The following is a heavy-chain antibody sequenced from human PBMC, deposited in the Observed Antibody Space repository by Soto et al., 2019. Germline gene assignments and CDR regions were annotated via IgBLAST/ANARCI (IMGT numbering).Heavy chain of an antibody. CDR3: ARVRSSSWYESYYYYYGMDV. CDR2: FFIGGNT. J-gene: IGHJ6*02. D-gene: IGHD6-13*01. CDR1: GGSISSSTYY. Sequence: SETLSLTCTVSGGSISSSTYYWGWMRQPPGKGLEWIASFFIGGNTYYNPSLKSRVTISVDTSKNQFSLKLSSVTAADTAVYYCARVRSSSWYESYYYYYGMDVWGQGTTVTAP. V-gene: IGHV4-39*01.